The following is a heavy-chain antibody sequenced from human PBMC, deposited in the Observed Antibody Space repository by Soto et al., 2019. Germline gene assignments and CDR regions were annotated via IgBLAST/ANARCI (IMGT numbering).Heavy chain of an antibody. CDR1: GFTFSSYG. J-gene: IGHJ3*02. CDR2: IWYDGSNK. V-gene: IGHV3-33*01. CDR3: ARNYGPAGKDAFDI. D-gene: IGHD3-10*01. Sequence: GGSLRLSCAASGFTFSSYGMHWVRQAPGKGLEWVAVIWYDGSNKYYADSVKGRFTISRDNSKNTLYLQMNSLRAEDTAVYYCARNYGPAGKDAFDIWGQGTMVTVSS.